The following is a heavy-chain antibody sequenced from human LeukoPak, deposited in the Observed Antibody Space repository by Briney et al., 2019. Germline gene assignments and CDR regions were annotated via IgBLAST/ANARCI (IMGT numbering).Heavy chain of an antibody. CDR2: INNDGSTT. CDR1: GFTFSSYS. CDR3: ASQWGSGY. D-gene: IGHD7-27*01. Sequence: GESLRLSCAASGFTFSSYSMSWVRQAPGKGLVWVSRINNDGSTTSYADSVKGRFTISRDNAKNTLYLQMNSLRAEDTAVYYCASQWGSGYWGQGTLVTVSS. V-gene: IGHV3-74*01. J-gene: IGHJ4*02.